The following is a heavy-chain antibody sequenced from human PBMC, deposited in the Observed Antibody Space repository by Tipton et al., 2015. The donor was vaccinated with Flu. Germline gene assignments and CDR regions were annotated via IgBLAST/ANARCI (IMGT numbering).Heavy chain of an antibody. CDR1: GGSFSGYY. CDR2: INHSGST. J-gene: IGHJ4*02. Sequence: LRLSCAVYGGSFSGYYWSWIRQPPGRGLEWIGEINHSGSTNYNPSLKSRVTISVDTSKNQFSLELSSVTAADTAVYYCVREVGGEGKLDSWGQGALVTVSS. V-gene: IGHV4-34*01. CDR3: VREVGGEGKLDS. D-gene: IGHD1-26*01.